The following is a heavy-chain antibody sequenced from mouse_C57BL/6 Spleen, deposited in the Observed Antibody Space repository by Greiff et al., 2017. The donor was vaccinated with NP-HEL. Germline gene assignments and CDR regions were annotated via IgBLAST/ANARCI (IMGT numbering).Heavy chain of an antibody. CDR2: INPSSGYT. CDR1: GYTFTSYT. CDR3: GRGTYWFAY. J-gene: IGHJ3*01. V-gene: IGHV1-4*01. Sequence: QVQLQQSGAELARPGASVKMSCKASGYTFTSYTMHWVKQRPGQGLEWIGDINPSSGYTKYNQKFKDKATLTADKSSSTAYMQLSSLTSEDSAVDYCGRGTYWFAYWGQGTLVTVSA. D-gene: IGHD3-3*01.